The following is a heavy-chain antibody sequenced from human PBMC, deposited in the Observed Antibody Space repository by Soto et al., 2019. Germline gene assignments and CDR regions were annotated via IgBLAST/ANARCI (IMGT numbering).Heavy chain of an antibody. V-gene: IGHV4-31*03. D-gene: IGHD3-16*02. CDR2: IYYSGST. Sequence: PSETLSLTCTVSGGSISSGGYYWSWIRQHPGKGLEWIGYIYYSGSTYYNPSLKSRVTISVDTSKNQFSLKLSSVTAADTAVYYCAIFAQNYDYIWGSYRPDAFDIWGQGKMVTVSS. CDR3: AIFAQNYDYIWGSYRPDAFDI. J-gene: IGHJ3*02. CDR1: GGSISSGGYY.